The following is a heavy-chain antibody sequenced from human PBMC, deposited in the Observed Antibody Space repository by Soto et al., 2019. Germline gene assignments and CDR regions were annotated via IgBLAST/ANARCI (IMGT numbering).Heavy chain of an antibody. Sequence: QVQLVQSGAEVKKPGSSVKISCRASGGTFSAYTLSWVRQAPGQGLEWLGGISPIFGTTKYAQKFQGRVTFTADESAGTAYLELLSLRSDDTAVYYCATNWGGGLHSEGYNWLDPWGQGTRVTVSS. CDR1: GGTFSAYT. J-gene: IGHJ5*02. CDR3: ATNWGGGLHSEGYNWLDP. D-gene: IGHD7-27*01. CDR2: ISPIFGTT. V-gene: IGHV1-69*01.